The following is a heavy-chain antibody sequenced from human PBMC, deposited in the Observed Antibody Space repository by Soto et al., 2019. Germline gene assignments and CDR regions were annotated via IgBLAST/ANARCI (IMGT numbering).Heavy chain of an antibody. CDR3: AKDSYYHDTCGYYTCDF. V-gene: IGHV3-23*01. D-gene: IGHD3-22*01. CDR1: GDTIGDYA. CDR2: ISGSGGST. Sequence: CGVAGDTIGDYAMSCVRQTPGTGLEWVSVISGSGGSTSYADSVKGRFTISRDNYKNTLYLQMNSLRGDDTAIYYCAKDSYYHDTCGYYTCDFCGQGTLVTVS. J-gene: IGHJ4*02.